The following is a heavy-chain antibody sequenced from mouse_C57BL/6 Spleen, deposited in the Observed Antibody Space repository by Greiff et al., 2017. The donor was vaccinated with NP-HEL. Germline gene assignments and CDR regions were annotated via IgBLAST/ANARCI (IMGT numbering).Heavy chain of an antibody. CDR2: IDPENGDT. D-gene: IGHD1-1*01. V-gene: IGHV14-4*01. CDR1: GFNIKDDY. Sequence: VQLQQSGAELVRPGASVKLSCTASGFNIKDDYMHWVKQRPEQGLEWIGWIDPENGDTEYASKFQGKATITADTSSNTAYLQLSSLTSEDTAVYYCTTSGRVVADDWGQGTTLTVSS. J-gene: IGHJ2*01. CDR3: TTSGRVVADD.